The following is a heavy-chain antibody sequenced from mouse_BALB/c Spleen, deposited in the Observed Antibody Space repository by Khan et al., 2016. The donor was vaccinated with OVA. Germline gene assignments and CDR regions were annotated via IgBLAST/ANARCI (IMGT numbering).Heavy chain of an antibody. Sequence: QVRLQQSGTELARPGASVNLSCKASGYTFTDFYINWVKQRSGQGLEWIGEISPGSGDTYYNEKFKGKATLTADKSSSTAYMHLSSLTFEASAVYFCARKDYLGDTFAYWGQGTLVTVSA. D-gene: IGHD2-4*01. J-gene: IGHJ3*01. CDR1: GYTFTDFY. CDR3: ARKDYLGDTFAY. V-gene: IGHV1-77*01. CDR2: ISPGSGDT.